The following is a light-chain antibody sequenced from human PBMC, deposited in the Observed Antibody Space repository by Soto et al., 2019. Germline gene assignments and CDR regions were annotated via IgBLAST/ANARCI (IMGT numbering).Light chain of an antibody. CDR2: DVS. CDR3: CSYAGSPYG. J-gene: IGLJ1*01. V-gene: IGLV2-11*01. CDR1: SSDVGGYNY. Sequence: QSALTQPRSVSGSPGQSVAISCTGTSSDVGGYNYVSWYQQHPGKAPKLMIYDVSKRPSGVPDRFSGSKSGNTVSLTISGLQAEDEADYYCCSYAGSPYGFGTGTKVTVL.